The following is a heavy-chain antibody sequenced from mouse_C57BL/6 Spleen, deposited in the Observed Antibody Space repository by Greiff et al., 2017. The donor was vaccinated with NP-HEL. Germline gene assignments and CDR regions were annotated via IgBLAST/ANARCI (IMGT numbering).Heavy chain of an antibody. CDR2: ISYDGSN. CDR1: GYSITSGYY. CDR3: AIIRDYYAMDY. V-gene: IGHV3-6*01. Sequence: EVQVVESGPGLVKPSQSLSLTCSVTGYSITSGYYWNWIRQFPGNKLEWMGYISYDGSNNYNPSLKNRISITRDTSKNQFFLKLNSVTTEDTATYYCAIIRDYYAMDYWGQGTSVTVSS. J-gene: IGHJ4*01.